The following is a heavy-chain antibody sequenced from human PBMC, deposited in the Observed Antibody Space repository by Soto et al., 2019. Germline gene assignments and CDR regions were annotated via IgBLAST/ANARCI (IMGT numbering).Heavy chain of an antibody. CDR2: IIHSEST. J-gene: IGHJ6*02. Sequence: TLSLTCAVYGGSFSAYYWSWVRQPPGKGLEWIGEIIHSESTKYNPSLKSRVTISVDTSKNQFSLKLSSVTAADTAVYYCARTSIRQLAYYYYGMDVWGQGTTVTVSS. V-gene: IGHV4-34*12. D-gene: IGHD6-13*01. CDR3: ARTSIRQLAYYYYGMDV. CDR1: GGSFSAYY.